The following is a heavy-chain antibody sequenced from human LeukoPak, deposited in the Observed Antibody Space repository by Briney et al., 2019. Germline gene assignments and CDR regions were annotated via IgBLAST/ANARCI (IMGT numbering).Heavy chain of an antibody. Sequence: SETLSLTCTVSGGSLSSYYWSWIRQPPGKGLELIGYIYYSGSTNYNPSLKSRVTISVDTSKNQFSLKLSSVTAADTAVYYCARSPFFWSGYYTTPDAFDIWGQGTMVTVSS. J-gene: IGHJ3*02. CDR3: ARSPFFWSGYYTTPDAFDI. CDR1: GGSLSSYY. D-gene: IGHD3-3*01. V-gene: IGHV4-59*01. CDR2: IYYSGST.